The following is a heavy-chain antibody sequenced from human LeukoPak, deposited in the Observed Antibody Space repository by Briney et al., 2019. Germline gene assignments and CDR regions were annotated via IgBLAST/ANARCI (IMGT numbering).Heavy chain of an antibody. D-gene: IGHD5-12*01. CDR1: GFSLSTSGMC. Sequence: SGPTLVNPTQTLTLTCTFSGFSLSTSGMCVSWIRQPPGKALEWLARIDWDDDKYYSTPLKTRLTISKDTSKNQVVLTMTNMDPVDTATYYCARIRPLRSYSGYVGGSGWFDPWGQGTLVTVSS. CDR2: IDWDDDK. V-gene: IGHV2-70*11. J-gene: IGHJ5*02. CDR3: ARIRPLRSYSGYVGGSGWFDP.